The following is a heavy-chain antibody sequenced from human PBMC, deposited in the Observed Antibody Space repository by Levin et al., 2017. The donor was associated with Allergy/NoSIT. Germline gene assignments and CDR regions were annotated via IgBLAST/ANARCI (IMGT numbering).Heavy chain of an antibody. CDR3: ARAEVGSEH. D-gene: IGHD3-10*01. CDR1: GGSISSGSYY. V-gene: IGHV4-61*02. CDR2: IYSSGSA. Sequence: SETLSPTCKVSGGSISSGSYYWSWIRQPAAKGLEWIGRIYSSGSANYNPSLKSRVTISVDTSKNQFSLKLSSVTAADTAVFYCARAEVGSEHWGQGTLVTVSS. J-gene: IGHJ4*02.